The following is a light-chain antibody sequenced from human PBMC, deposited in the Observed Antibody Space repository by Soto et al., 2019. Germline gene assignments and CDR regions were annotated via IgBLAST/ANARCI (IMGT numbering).Light chain of an antibody. CDR1: STDVGGYNY. J-gene: IGLJ1*01. Sequence: QSALTQPASVSGSPGQSITISCTGTSTDVGGYNYVSWYQQHPGKAPKLLISDVSNRPSGVSFRFSGSKSGNTASLTISGLQAEEEVVYYCISFSGAPTLYLFGPGTKVTVL. V-gene: IGLV2-14*01. CDR2: DVS. CDR3: ISFSGAPTLYL.